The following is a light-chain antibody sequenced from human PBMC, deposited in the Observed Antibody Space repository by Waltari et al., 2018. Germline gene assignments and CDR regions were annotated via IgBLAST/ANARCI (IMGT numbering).Light chain of an antibody. J-gene: IGLJ1*01. CDR2: DVS. CDR1: SRDVGGSHY. V-gene: IGLV2-14*01. CDR3: SSYTSSSTYV. Sequence: QSALTQPASVSGSPGQSLTLSCPGPSRDVGGSHYVSWYQQHPGQAPKLMIYDVSKRPSGVSNRFSGSKSGNTASLTISGLQAEDEADYYCSSYTSSSTYVFGTGTKVTVL.